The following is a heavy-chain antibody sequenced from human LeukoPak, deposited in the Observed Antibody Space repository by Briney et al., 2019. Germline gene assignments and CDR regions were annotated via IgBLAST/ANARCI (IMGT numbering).Heavy chain of an antibody. CDR1: GGSISSYY. CDR3: ASGTRGGSYPNWFDP. V-gene: IGHV4-59*08. J-gene: IGHJ5*02. Sequence: SETLSLTCTVSGGSISSYYWSWIRQSPGKGLEWIGYIYYSGSTNYNPSLKSRVTISVDTSKNQFSLKLSSVTAADTAVYYCASGTRGGSYPNWFDPWGQRTLVTVSS. D-gene: IGHD1-26*01. CDR2: IYYSGST.